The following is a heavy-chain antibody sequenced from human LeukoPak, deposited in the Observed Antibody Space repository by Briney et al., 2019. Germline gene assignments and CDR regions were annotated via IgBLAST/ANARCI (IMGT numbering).Heavy chain of an antibody. CDR3: ARLYSSSWYADGHNWFDP. J-gene: IGHJ5*02. CDR1: GYTFTSYA. V-gene: IGHV7-4-1*02. D-gene: IGHD6-13*01. CDR2: INTNTGNP. Sequence: GASAKVSCKASGYTFTSYAMNWVRQAPGQGLEWMGWINTNTGNPTYVQGFTGRFVFSLDTSVSTAYLQISSLKAEDTAVYYCARLYSSSWYADGHNWFDPWGQGTLVTVSS.